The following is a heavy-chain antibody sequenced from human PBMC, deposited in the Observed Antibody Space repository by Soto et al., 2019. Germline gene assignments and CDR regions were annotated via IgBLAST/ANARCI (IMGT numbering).Heavy chain of an antibody. Sequence: SETLSLTCTVSGGSISSYYWSWIRQPPGKGLEWIGYIYYSGSTNYNPSLKSRVTLSVDTSKNQFSLKLGSVTAADTAVYYCARGSGYDLDYWGQGTLVSVSS. V-gene: IGHV4-59*01. J-gene: IGHJ4*02. CDR2: IYYSGST. D-gene: IGHD5-12*01. CDR3: ARGSGYDLDY. CDR1: GGSISSYY.